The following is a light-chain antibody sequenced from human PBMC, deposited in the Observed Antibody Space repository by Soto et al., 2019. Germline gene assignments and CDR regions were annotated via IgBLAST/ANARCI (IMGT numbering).Light chain of an antibody. J-gene: IGKJ1*01. CDR2: GAS. CDR3: QQYGTSPVT. V-gene: IGKV3-20*01. Sequence: SVLTRSPATLSFAQGERATLSCRASQSVSSSCLAWYQQKPGQAPRLLIYGASSRATGIPDRFRGSGSGTDFALTICSLEPEDFPLYYCQQYGTSPVTFGQGTKVDIK. CDR1: QSVSSSC.